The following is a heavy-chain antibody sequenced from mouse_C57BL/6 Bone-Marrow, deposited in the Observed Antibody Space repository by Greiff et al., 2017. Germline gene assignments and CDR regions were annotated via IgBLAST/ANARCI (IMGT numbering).Heavy chain of an antibody. CDR3: ARRKGLDY. V-gene: IGHV5-17*01. J-gene: IGHJ2*01. CDR2: ISSGSSTI. CDR1: GFPFSDYG. Sequence: EVQGVESGGGLVTPGGSLQLSCAASGFPFSDYGMHWVRQAPEKGLEWVAYISSGSSTIYYADTVKGRFTISRDNAKNTLFLQMTSLRSEDTAMYYCARRKGLDYWGQGTTLTVSS.